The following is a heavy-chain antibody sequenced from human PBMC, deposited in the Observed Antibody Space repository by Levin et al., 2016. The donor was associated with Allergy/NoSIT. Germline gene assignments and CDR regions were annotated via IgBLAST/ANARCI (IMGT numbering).Heavy chain of an antibody. CDR3: VRDQGGDRDY. V-gene: IGHV3-7*05. CDR2: IKKDGSET. J-gene: IGHJ4*02. Sequence: GESLKISCEASGPTFSRDWMSWVRQVPGRGLEWVANIKKDGSETYYVDSVKGRFTISRDNAKNSLYLQMNSLRVDDTAVYYCVRDQGGDRDYWGQGTLVTVSS. D-gene: IGHD1-14*01. CDR1: GPTFSRDW.